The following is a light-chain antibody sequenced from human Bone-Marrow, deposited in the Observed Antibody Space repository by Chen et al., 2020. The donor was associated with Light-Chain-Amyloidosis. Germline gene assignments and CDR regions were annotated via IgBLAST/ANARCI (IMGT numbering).Light chain of an antibody. Sequence: QSALTQPASVSGSPGQSITISCTGTSSDVGSYNLVSWYQQHPGKAPKLMIYEGSKRPSGVSNRCSGSKSGNTASLTISGLQAEDEADYYGCSYAGSSTFGVFGGGTKLTVL. CDR3: CSYAGSSTFGV. CDR2: EGS. CDR1: SSDVGSYNL. V-gene: IGLV2-23*03. J-gene: IGLJ3*02.